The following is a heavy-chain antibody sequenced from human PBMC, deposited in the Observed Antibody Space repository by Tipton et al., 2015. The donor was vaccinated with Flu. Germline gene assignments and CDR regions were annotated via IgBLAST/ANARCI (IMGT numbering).Heavy chain of an antibody. J-gene: IGHJ4*02. CDR3: ASFTPNSFDY. Sequence: TLSLTCTVSGGSISSGSYYWSWIWQPAGKGLEWIGRIYTSGSTNYNPSLKSRVTISVDTSKNQFSLKLSSVTAADTAVYYCASFTPNSFDYWGQGTLVTVSS. V-gene: IGHV4-61*02. CDR2: IYTSGST. D-gene: IGHD1-1*01. CDR1: GGSISSGSYY.